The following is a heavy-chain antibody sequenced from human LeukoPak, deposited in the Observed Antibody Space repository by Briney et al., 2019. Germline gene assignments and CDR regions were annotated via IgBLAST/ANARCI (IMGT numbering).Heavy chain of an antibody. CDR2: IWNAGTNT. D-gene: IGHD3-16*01. Sequence: GGSLRLSCAASGFSFSTYGMHWVRQAPGKGLERVALIWNAGTNTYYADSVKGRFTISRDNSKNTLYLQMNSLRAEDTAVYYCVGDTPPGGDFYLDYWGQGTLVIVSS. CDR3: VGDTPPGGDFYLDY. CDR1: GFSFSTYG. V-gene: IGHV3-33*01. J-gene: IGHJ4*02.